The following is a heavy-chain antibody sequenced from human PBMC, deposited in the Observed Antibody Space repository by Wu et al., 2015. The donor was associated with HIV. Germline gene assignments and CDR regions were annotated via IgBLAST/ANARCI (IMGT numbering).Heavy chain of an antibody. D-gene: IGHD2-2*01. J-gene: IGHJ5*02. V-gene: IGHV1-69*05. CDR2: IIPIFGTA. CDR1: GGTFSSYA. Sequence: QVQLVQSGAEVKKPGSSVKVSCKASGGTFSSYAINWVRQAPGQGLEWMGGIIPIFGTANYTQKFQGRVTITTDESTSTAYMELSSLRSEDTAMYYCARIYCTSIRCKGGWFDPWGQGTLVTVSS. CDR3: ARIYCTSIRCKGGWFDP.